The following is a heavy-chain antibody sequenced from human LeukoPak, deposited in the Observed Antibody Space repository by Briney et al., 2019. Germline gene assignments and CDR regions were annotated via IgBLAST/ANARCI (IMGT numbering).Heavy chain of an antibody. CDR3: ASGWGAARRSAGFDY. Sequence: GGSLRLSCAASGFTFSNAWMSWVRQAPGKGLEWVSSISSSSSYIYYADSVKGRFTISRDNAKNSLYLQMNSLRAEDTAVYYCASGWGAARRSAGFDYWGQGTLVTVSS. D-gene: IGHD6-6*01. CDR1: GFTFSNAW. CDR2: ISSSSSYI. J-gene: IGHJ4*02. V-gene: IGHV3-21*01.